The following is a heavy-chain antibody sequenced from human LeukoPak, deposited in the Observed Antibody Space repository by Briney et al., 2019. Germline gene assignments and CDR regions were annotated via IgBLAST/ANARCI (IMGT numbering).Heavy chain of an antibody. CDR2: ISYDGSNK. CDR3: AKEGVYYYYGMDV. J-gene: IGHJ6*02. CDR1: GFTFSSYG. Sequence: PRGSLRLSCAASGFTFSSYGMHWVRQAPGKGLEWVAVISYDGSNKYYADSVKGRFTISRDNSKNTLYLQMNSLRAEDTAVYYCAKEGVYYYYGMDVWGQGTTVTVSS. V-gene: IGHV3-30*18.